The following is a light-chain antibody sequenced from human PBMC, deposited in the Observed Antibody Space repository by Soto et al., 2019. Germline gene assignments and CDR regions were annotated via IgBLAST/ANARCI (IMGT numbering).Light chain of an antibody. J-gene: IGLJ2*01. CDR3: QSYDSSLSGCV. V-gene: IGLV2-14*03. CDR2: DVS. CDR1: SSDVGGYNY. Sequence: QSVLTQPASVSGSPGQSITISCTGTSSDVGGYNYVSWYQHHPGKVPQLLIYDVSNRPSGVSNRFSGSKSGNTASLTISGLQAEDEADYYCQSYDSSLSGCVFGGGTKLTVL.